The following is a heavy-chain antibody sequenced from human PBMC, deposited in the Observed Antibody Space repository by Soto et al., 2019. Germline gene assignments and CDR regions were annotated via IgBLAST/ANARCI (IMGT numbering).Heavy chain of an antibody. Sequence: PSETLSLTCTVSGGSFSPNYWAWIRQPPGKGLEWIGYIYYGGTTSYNPSLKSRVTITLETSKSQFSLRLTSVTAADTAVYYCARVAGGSGSYYYYYGMDVWGQGTTVTVSS. CDR2: IYYGGTT. CDR1: GGSFSPNY. CDR3: ARVAGGSGSYYYYYGMDV. V-gene: IGHV4-59*12. J-gene: IGHJ6*02. D-gene: IGHD3-10*01.